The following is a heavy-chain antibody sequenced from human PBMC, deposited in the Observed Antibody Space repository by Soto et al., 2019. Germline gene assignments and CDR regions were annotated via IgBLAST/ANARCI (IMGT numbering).Heavy chain of an antibody. CDR2: IYHSGST. V-gene: IGHV4-30-2*01. CDR3: ARGQTVRAYEF. J-gene: IGHJ3*01. D-gene: IGHD3-22*01. CDR1: GGSISSGGYS. Sequence: SETLSLTCAVSGGSISSGGYSWSWIRQPPGKGLEWIGYIYHSGSTYYNPSLKSRVTISVDRSKNQFSLKLSSVTAADTAVYYCARGQTVRAYEFWGQGTKVTVSS.